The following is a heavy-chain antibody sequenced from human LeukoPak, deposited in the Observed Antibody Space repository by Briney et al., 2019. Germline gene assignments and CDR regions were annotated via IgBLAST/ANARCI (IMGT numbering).Heavy chain of an antibody. D-gene: IGHD3-9*01. CDR1: GFTFSSYA. J-gene: IGHJ6*04. CDR2: ISYDGSNK. V-gene: IGHV3-30*04. CDR3: ARVDILTGYYGNGMDV. Sequence: GRSLRLSCAASGFTFSSYAMHWVRQAPGKGLEWVSGISYDGSNKYYADSVKGRFTISRDNSKNTLYLQMNSLRAEDTAVYYCARVDILTGYYGNGMDVWGKGTTVTVSS.